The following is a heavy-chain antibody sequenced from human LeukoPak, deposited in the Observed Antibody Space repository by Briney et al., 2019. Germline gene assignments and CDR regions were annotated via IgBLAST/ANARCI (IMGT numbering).Heavy chain of an antibody. CDR1: GFTFSSYS. V-gene: IGHV3-21*01. CDR3: ARLEGDIVVVPAAPMGGVDY. CDR2: ISSSSSYI. D-gene: IGHD2-2*01. Sequence: GESLRLSCAASGFTFSSYSMNWVRQAPGKGLEWVSSISSSSSYIYYADSVKGRFTISRDNAKNSLYLQMNSLRAEDTAVYYCARLEGDIVVVPAAPMGGVDYWGQGTLVTVSS. J-gene: IGHJ4*02.